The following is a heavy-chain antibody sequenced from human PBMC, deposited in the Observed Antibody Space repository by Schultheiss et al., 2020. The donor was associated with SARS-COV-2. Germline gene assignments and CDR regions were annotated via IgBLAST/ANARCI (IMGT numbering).Heavy chain of an antibody. Sequence: SETLSLTCTVSGGSISSSSYYWGWIRQPPGKGLEWIGSIYYSGSTYYNPSLKSRVTMSVDTSKNQFSVKLNSVTAADTAVYYCARDVADYDSSGYHVLYYYGMDVWGQGTTVTVSS. J-gene: IGHJ6*02. V-gene: IGHV4-39*07. CDR2: IYYSGST. CDR1: GGSISSSSYY. CDR3: ARDVADYDSSGYHVLYYYGMDV. D-gene: IGHD3-22*01.